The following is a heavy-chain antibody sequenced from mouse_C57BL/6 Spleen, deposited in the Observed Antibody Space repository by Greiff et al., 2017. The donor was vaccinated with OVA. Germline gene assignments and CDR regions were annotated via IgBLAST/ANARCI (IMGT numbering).Heavy chain of an antibody. CDR1: GYTFTSYW. J-gene: IGHJ3*01. D-gene: IGHD2-1*01. CDR2: IHPNSGST. Sequence: QVQLQQSGAELVKPGASVKLSCKASGYTFTSYWMHWVKQRPGQGLEWIGMIHPNSGSTNYNEKFKSKATLTVDKSSSTAYMQLSSLTSEDSAVYYCARRDDYYGPFAYWGQGTLVTVSA. V-gene: IGHV1-64*01. CDR3: ARRDDYYGPFAY.